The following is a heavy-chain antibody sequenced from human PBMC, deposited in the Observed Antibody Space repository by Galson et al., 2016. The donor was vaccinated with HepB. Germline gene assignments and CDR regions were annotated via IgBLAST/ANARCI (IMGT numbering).Heavy chain of an antibody. CDR2: ISPYNGNT. V-gene: IGHV1-18*01. CDR3: AKGEGSHRGIISWSRPLDY. CDR1: GYTFLSYG. D-gene: IGHD6-13*01. Sequence: SVKVSCKASGYTFLSYGISWVRQAPGQGLEWMGWISPYNGNTDYAQKFQGRVTMTTDPSTSTAYMQLRSLRSDDSAVYYCAKGEGSHRGIISWSRPLDYWGQGTLVTVSS. J-gene: IGHJ4*02.